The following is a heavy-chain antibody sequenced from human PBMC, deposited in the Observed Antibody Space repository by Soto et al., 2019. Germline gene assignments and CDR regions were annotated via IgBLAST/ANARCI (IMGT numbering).Heavy chain of an antibody. Sequence: QVQLVQSGAEVKKPGASVKVSCKASGYTFTSYAMHWVRQAPGQRLEWMGWINAGNGNTKYSQKFQGRVTITRDTSASTAYMELSSLRSEDTAVYYCARSSDFWSSYYNWFDPWGQGTLVTVSS. V-gene: IGHV1-3*01. CDR2: INAGNGNT. D-gene: IGHD3-3*01. J-gene: IGHJ5*02. CDR1: GYTFTSYA. CDR3: ARSSDFWSSYYNWFDP.